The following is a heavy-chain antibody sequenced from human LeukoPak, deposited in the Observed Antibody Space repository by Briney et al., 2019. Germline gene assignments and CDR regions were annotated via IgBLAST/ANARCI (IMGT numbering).Heavy chain of an antibody. CDR1: EFTFSSYE. CDR2: ISSSGNTI. Sequence: GGSLRLSCAAYEFTFSSYEMNWVRQAPGKGLEWVSYISSSGNTIYYADSVKGRFTISRDNAKNSVYLQMNSLRAEDTAVYYCARYHYVTSGDSYIPNSFDYWGQGTLVTVSS. CDR3: ARYHYVTSGDSYIPNSFDY. D-gene: IGHD3-22*01. V-gene: IGHV3-48*03. J-gene: IGHJ4*02.